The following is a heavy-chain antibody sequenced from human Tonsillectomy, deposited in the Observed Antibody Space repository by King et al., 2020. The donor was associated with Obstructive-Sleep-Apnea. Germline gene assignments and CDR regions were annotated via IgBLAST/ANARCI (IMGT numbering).Heavy chain of an antibody. CDR3: ARDDYGDNSRYFDY. CDR2: IYYSGST. D-gene: IGHD4-23*01. Sequence: QLQESGPGLVKPSETLSLTCTVSGGSISSSIYSWGWIRHPPGKGLEWIGGIYYSGSTYYNPSLNRRVTISLDTSKNQFSLKLGSVTAADTAVYYCARDDYGDNSRYFDYWGQGSLVTVSS. CDR1: GGSISSSIYS. J-gene: IGHJ4*02. V-gene: IGHV4-39*07.